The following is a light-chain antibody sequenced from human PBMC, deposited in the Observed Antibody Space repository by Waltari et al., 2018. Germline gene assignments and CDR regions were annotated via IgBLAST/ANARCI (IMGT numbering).Light chain of an antibody. V-gene: IGLV3-10*01. J-gene: IGLJ3*02. Sequence: SYELTQPPSVSVSPGQTARITCPGDALSKKYAYWYQQKSGQAPVLVIYEDIKRPPGIPERFSASSSGTTATLTISGAHVDDEADYYCYSTDFSGHDRVFGGGTKLTIL. CDR2: EDI. CDR3: YSTDFSGHDRV. CDR1: ALSKKY.